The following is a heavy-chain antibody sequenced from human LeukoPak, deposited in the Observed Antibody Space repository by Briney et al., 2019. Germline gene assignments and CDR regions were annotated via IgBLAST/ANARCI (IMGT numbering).Heavy chain of an antibody. Sequence: GGSLRLSCAASGFTFTRHWMSWVRLAPGKGLEWVSAISGSGGSTYYADSVKGRFTISRDNSKNTLYLQMNSLRAEDTAVYYCANIWFDPWGQGTLVTVSS. J-gene: IGHJ5*02. V-gene: IGHV3-23*01. CDR3: ANIWFDP. CDR1: GFTFTRHW. CDR2: ISGSGGST.